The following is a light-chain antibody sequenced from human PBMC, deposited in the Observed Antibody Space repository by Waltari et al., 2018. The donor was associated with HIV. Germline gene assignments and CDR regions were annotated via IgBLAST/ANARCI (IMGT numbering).Light chain of an antibody. CDR3: QQDYSFPRT. V-gene: IGKV3D-7*01. Sequence: PGQRATLSCRASQRVASIYLSCCQQKPGQAPRLLIHGASTRATGVPARFSASGSGTDFTLTVSSLQPEDFAVYHCQQDYSFPRTFGQGTKVEIK. CDR1: QRVASIY. CDR2: GAS. J-gene: IGKJ1*01.